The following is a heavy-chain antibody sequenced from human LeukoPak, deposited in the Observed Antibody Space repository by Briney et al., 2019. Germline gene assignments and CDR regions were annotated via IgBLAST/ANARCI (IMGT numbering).Heavy chain of an antibody. J-gene: IGHJ4*02. CDR1: GFTFSSYA. D-gene: IGHD3-22*01. Sequence: GGSLRLSCAASGFTFSSYAMHWVRQAPGKGLEWVAVISYDGTNKYYADSVKGRFTISRDNSKNTLYLQMNSLRAEDTAVYYCAKTIAVVAPCLDYWGQGTLVTVSS. V-gene: IGHV3-30-3*02. CDR3: AKTIAVVAPCLDY. CDR2: ISYDGTNK.